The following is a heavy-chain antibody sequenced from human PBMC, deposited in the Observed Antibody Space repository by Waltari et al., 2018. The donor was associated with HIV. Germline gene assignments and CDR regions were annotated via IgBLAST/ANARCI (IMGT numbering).Heavy chain of an antibody. V-gene: IGHV1-8*02. CDR3: ARGRRLRAVGKGYYHYYMDV. Sequence: QVELVQSGAEVKKPGASVKVSCETSGYTFSSFDINRWRRANGQGLEWMGWMNPDSNNTGYSQKFEGRVTMTRNTSKRTAYMELTGLTSDDTAVYYCARGRRLRAVGKGYYHYYMDVWGKGTTVTVSS. CDR1: GYTFSSFD. J-gene: IGHJ6*03. D-gene: IGHD6-13*01. CDR2: MNPDSNNT.